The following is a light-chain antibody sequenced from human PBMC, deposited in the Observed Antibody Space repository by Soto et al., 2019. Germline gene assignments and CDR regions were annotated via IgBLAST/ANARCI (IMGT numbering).Light chain of an antibody. J-gene: IGKJ5*01. CDR2: DAS. CDR1: QDIDKN. Sequence: IQLTQSPSSLSASVGDRVTITCQASQDIDKNLNWYQQKPGKAPKLLIYDASSLQTGVPSRFSGRSSATDFTYTISSLQHEDIATYYCQQYDNLLPITFGQGTRLAIK. V-gene: IGKV1-33*01. CDR3: QQYDNLLPIT.